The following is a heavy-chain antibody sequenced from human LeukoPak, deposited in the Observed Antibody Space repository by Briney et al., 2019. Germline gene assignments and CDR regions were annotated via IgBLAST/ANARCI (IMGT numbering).Heavy chain of an antibody. Sequence: GGSLRLSCAASGFTLSNARMSWVRQAPGKGLEWVGRIKTKTDGGTTDYAAPVKGRFTISRDDSKDTLYLQMNSLNTEDTAVYYCTTQLMWEQSSDYWGQGTLVTVSS. D-gene: IGHD1-26*01. CDR2: IKTKTDGGTT. J-gene: IGHJ4*02. CDR1: GFTLSNAR. V-gene: IGHV3-15*01. CDR3: TTQLMWEQSSDY.